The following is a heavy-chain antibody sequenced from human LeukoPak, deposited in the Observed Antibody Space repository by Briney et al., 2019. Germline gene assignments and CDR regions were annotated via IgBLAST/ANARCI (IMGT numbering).Heavy chain of an antibody. CDR1: GGTFSSYA. V-gene: IGHV1-69*13. D-gene: IGHD3-10*01. Sequence: VASVKVSCKASGGTFSSYAISWVRQAPGQGLEWMGGIIPIFGTANYAQKFQGRVTITADESTSTAYMELSSLRSEDTAVYYCARDYRLLWFGGLHYWGQGTLVTVSS. J-gene: IGHJ4*02. CDR3: ARDYRLLWFGGLHY. CDR2: IIPIFGTA.